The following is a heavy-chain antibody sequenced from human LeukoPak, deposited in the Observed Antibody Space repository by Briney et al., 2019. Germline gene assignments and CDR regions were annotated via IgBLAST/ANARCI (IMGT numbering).Heavy chain of an antibody. J-gene: IGHJ4*02. V-gene: IGHV3-7*01. CDR3: ARDSSQFPFDY. Sequence: GGPLRLSCAASGFTISSYWMSWVRQAPGKGLEWVANIKQDGSEKYYVDSVKGRFTISRDNAKNSLYLQMNTLRAEDTGVYYCARDSSQFPFDYWGQGTLVTVSS. D-gene: IGHD6-6*01. CDR2: IKQDGSEK. CDR1: GFTISSYW.